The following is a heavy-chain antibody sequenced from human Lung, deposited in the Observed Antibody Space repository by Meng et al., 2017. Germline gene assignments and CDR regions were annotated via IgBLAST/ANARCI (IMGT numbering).Heavy chain of an antibody. CDR3: VRRTYSSGWYFDY. J-gene: IGHJ4*02. V-gene: IGHV4-34*02. Sequence: QEQLQPCGAGLLKPSATLSLTCAVYGGSFSGYYWSWIRQPPGKGLEWIGEIIDSGSTNYNPSLKSRVTISVDTSKNQFSLRVTSVTAADRAVYYCVRRTYSSGWYFDYWGQGTLVTVSS. D-gene: IGHD6-19*01. CDR1: GGSFSGYY. CDR2: IIDSGST.